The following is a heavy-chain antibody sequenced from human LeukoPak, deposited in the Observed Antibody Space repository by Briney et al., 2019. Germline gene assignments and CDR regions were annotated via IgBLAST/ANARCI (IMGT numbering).Heavy chain of an antibody. CDR2: IYYSGST. CDR3: ARLSYYYDSSGPHDAFDI. V-gene: IGHV4-59*08. D-gene: IGHD3-22*01. Sequence: SETLSLTCAVYGGSFSGYYWSWIRQPPGKGLEWIGYIYYSGSTNYNPSLKSRVTISVDTSKNQFSLKLSSVTAADTAVYYCARLSYYYDSSGPHDAFDIWGQGTMVTVSS. J-gene: IGHJ3*02. CDR1: GGSFSGYY.